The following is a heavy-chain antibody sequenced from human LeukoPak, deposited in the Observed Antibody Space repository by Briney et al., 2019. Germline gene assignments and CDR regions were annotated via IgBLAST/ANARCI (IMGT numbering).Heavy chain of an antibody. CDR2: IKQDGSEK. J-gene: IGHJ5*02. D-gene: IGHD1-7*01. V-gene: IGHV3-7*01. CDR3: ARLISPINNNWNYVRIGWFDP. CDR1: GFTFSSYE. Sequence: PGGSLRLSCAASGFTFSSYEMNWVRQAPGKGLEWVANIKQDGSEKYYVDSVKGRFTISRDNAKNSLYLQMNSLRAEDTAVYYCARLISPINNNWNYVRIGWFDPWGQGTLVTVSS.